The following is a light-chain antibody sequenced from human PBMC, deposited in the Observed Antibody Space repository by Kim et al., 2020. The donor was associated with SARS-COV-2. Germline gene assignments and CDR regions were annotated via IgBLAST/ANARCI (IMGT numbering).Light chain of an antibody. CDR2: NND. CDR3: ATWDNSLSGGV. V-gene: IGLV1-51*01. J-gene: IGLJ3*02. CDR1: RSNIGINP. Sequence: QSVLTQPPSVSAAPGQRVTISCSGSRSNIGINPVYWYQQFPGTAPKLITYNNDKRPSGIPDRFSSSKSGTSATLGITGLRPGDEADYYCATWDNSLSGGVFGGGTKVTVL.